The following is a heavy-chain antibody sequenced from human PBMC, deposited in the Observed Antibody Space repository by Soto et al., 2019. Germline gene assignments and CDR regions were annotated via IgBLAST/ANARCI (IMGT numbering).Heavy chain of an antibody. CDR2: VYYSGST. D-gene: IGHD6-13*01. Sequence: SETLSLTCTVSGGSVSSSSYYWGWVRQPPGKGLEWIGSVYYSGSTYYNPSLKSRVTISVDTSKNQFSLKLSSVTAADTAVYYCARAPGGYSSSPRGYYGMDVWGQGTTVTVSS. V-gene: IGHV4-39*07. CDR3: ARAPGGYSSSPRGYYGMDV. J-gene: IGHJ6*02. CDR1: GGSVSSSSYY.